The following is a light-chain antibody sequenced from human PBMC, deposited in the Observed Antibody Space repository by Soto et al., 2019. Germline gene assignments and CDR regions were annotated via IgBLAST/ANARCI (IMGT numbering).Light chain of an antibody. V-gene: IGKV3-20*01. CDR2: GAS. J-gene: IGKJ4*01. Sequence: EIVLTQSPGTLSLSPGERATLSCRASESVSSSYLAWYQQKPGQAPRLLIYGASSRATGIPDRFSGSGSGTYFTLTISRLEPEDFAVYYCQQYAGSPTFGGGTKVEIK. CDR1: ESVSSSY. CDR3: QQYAGSPT.